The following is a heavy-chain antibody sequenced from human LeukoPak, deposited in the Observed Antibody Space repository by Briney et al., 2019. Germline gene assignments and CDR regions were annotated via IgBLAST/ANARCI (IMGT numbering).Heavy chain of an antibody. Sequence: SETLSLTCAVSGGSISSGGYSWSWIRQPPGKGLEWIGYIYHSGSTYYNPSLKSRVTISVDRSKNQFSLKLSSVTAADTAVYYCARAPMVRGVIGSRLAFDYWGQGTLVTVSS. CDR2: IYHSGST. J-gene: IGHJ4*02. CDR1: GGSISSGGYS. V-gene: IGHV4-30-2*01. D-gene: IGHD3-10*01. CDR3: ARAPMVRGVIGSRLAFDY.